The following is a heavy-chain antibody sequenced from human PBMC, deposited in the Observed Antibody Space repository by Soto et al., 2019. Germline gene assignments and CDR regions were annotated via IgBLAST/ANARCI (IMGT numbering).Heavy chain of an antibody. D-gene: IGHD6-13*01. V-gene: IGHV3-7*03. CDR2: IKQDGSEK. Sequence: ESLSLSCAASGFTFSSYCMSWVRQAPGKGLEWVANIKQDGSEKYYVDSVKGRFTISRDNSKNTLYLQMNSLRAEDTAVYYCAKDRGSSWYFESDWFDPWGKGTLVTVS. CDR1: GFTFSSYC. J-gene: IGHJ5*02. CDR3: AKDRGSSWYFESDWFDP.